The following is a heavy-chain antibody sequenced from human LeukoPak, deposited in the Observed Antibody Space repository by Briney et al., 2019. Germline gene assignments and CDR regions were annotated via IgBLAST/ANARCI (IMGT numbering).Heavy chain of an antibody. J-gene: IGHJ4*02. CDR3: ARTRSYGYSHLDY. Sequence: GESLQISCKGSGYSFTSYWIGWVRQMPGKGLEWMGIIYPGDSDTRYSPSFQGQVSISADKSISTAYLQWSSLKASDTATYYCARTRSYGYSHLDYWGQGTLVTVSS. CDR2: IYPGDSDT. CDR1: GYSFTSYW. D-gene: IGHD5-18*01. V-gene: IGHV5-51*01.